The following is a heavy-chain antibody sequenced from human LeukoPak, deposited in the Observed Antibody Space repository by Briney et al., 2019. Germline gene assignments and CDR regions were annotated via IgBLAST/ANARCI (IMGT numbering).Heavy chain of an antibody. D-gene: IGHD3-10*01. CDR2: IYYSGST. CDR3: ASTLWFGELLSRGYYFDY. Sequence: SETLSLTCTVSGGSITTYYWSWIRQPAGKGLEWIGYIYYSGSTNYNPSLKSRVTISVDTSKNQFSLKLSSVTAADTAVYYCASTLWFGELLSRGYYFDYWGQGTLVTVSS. CDR1: GGSITTYY. J-gene: IGHJ4*02. V-gene: IGHV4-59*01.